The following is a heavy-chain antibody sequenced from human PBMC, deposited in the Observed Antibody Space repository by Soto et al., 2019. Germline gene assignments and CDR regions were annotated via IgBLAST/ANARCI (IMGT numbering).Heavy chain of an antibody. V-gene: IGHV3-21*06. Sequence: PGGSLRLSCAASWFTFTRYSLNWVRQAPGKGLEWVSSISSTTNYIYYGDSMKGRFTISRDNAKNSLYLEMNSLRAEDTAVYYCARESEDLTSNFDYWGQGTLVNVSS. CDR2: ISSTTNYI. CDR1: WFTFTRYS. CDR3: ARESEDLTSNFDY. J-gene: IGHJ4*02.